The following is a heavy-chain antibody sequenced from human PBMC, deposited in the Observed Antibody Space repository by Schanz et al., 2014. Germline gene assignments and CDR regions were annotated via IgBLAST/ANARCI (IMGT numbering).Heavy chain of an antibody. CDR3: ARSRGFDSIFDF. J-gene: IGHJ4*02. V-gene: IGHV3-11*01. D-gene: IGHD5-12*01. CDR2: ISNSGTTI. Sequence: VQLLESGGGLVKPGGSLRLSCAASGFTFSDYYMSWIRQAPGKGLEWVSYISNSGTTIYYADSVKGRFTISRDNAKNSLYLQMNSLRAEDTALYYCARSRGFDSIFDFWGRGTLVTVSS. CDR1: GFTFSDYY.